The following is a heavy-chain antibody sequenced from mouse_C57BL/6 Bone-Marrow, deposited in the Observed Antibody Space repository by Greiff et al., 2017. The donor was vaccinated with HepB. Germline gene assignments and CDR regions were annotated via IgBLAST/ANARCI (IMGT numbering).Heavy chain of an antibody. CDR3: ASTVVAYWYFDV. J-gene: IGHJ1*03. D-gene: IGHD1-1*01. CDR2: IYPGSGST. V-gene: IGHV1-55*01. Sequence: VQLQQPGAELVKPGASVKMSCKASGYTFTSYWITWVKQRPGQGLEWIGDIYPGSGSTNYNEKFKSKATLTVDTSSSTAYMQLSSLTSEDSAVYYCASTVVAYWYFDVWGTGTTVTVSS. CDR1: GYTFTSYW.